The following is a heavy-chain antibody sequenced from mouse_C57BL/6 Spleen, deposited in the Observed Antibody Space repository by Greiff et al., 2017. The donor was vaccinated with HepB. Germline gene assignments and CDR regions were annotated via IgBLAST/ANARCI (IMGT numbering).Heavy chain of an antibody. Sequence: QVQLKESGPGLVQPSQSLSITCTVSGFSLTSYGVHWVRQSPGKGLEWLGVIWSGGSTDYNAAFISRLSISKDNSKSQVFFKMNSLQADDTAIYYCARIPNYYGTSSLYFDVWGTGTTVTVSS. V-gene: IGHV2-2*01. CDR2: IWSGGST. CDR1: GFSLTSYG. CDR3: ARIPNYYGTSSLYFDV. D-gene: IGHD1-1*01. J-gene: IGHJ1*03.